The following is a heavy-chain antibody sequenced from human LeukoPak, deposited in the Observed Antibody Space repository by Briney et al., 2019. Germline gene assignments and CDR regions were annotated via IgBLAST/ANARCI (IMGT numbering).Heavy chain of an antibody. J-gene: IGHJ3*02. D-gene: IGHD1-7*01. V-gene: IGHV3-30-3*01. CDR3: ARDSPYNWNYDASAFDI. CDR1: GFTFSSYA. Sequence: PGGSLRLSCAASGFTFSSYAMHWVRQAPGKGLEWVAVISYDGSNKYYADSVKGRFTISRDNSKNTLFLQMNSLRAEDTAVYYCARDSPYNWNYDASAFDIWGQGTMVTVSS. CDR2: ISYDGSNK.